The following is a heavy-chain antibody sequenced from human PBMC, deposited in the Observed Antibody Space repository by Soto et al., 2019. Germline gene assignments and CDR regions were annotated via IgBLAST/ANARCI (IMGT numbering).Heavy chain of an antibody. Sequence: QVQLVQSGAEVKKPGSSVKVSCKASGGTFSSYAISWVRPAPGQGLEWMGGIIPISGTANYAQKFQGRVTSTADESTSTAYRELSSLRSEDTAVYYCARSQGSSTSLEIYYYYYYGMDVWGQGTTVTVSS. CDR3: ARSQGSSTSLEIYYYYYYGMDV. CDR2: IIPISGTA. J-gene: IGHJ6*02. D-gene: IGHD2-2*01. CDR1: GGTFSSYA. V-gene: IGHV1-69*01.